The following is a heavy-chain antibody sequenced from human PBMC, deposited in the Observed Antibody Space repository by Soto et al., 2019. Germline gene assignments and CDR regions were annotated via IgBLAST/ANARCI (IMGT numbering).Heavy chain of an antibody. J-gene: IGHJ4*02. D-gene: IGHD6-13*01. CDR3: ARAMGAAGKYDY. Sequence: SETLSLTCTVSGGSIGSYYWSWIRQPPGKGLEWIGYIYYSGSTNYNPSLKSRVTISVDTSKNQFSLKLSSVTAADTAVYYCARAMGAAGKYDYWGQGTLVTAPQ. V-gene: IGHV4-59*01. CDR1: GGSIGSYY. CDR2: IYYSGST.